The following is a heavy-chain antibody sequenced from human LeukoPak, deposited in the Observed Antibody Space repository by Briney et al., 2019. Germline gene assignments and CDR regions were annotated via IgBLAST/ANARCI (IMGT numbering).Heavy chain of an antibody. CDR1: GFTFTTYW. CDR3: ARGRGYGSGSYYEFGGS. D-gene: IGHD3-10*01. CDR2: MKPDGSEI. V-gene: IGHV3-7*01. J-gene: IGHJ4*02. Sequence: SGGSLRLSCAASGFTFTTYWMSWVRQAPGKGLEWVANMKPDGSEIFYVDSVKGRFTISRDNAMNTLYLQMNSLRAEDTAVYYCARGRGYGSGSYYEFGGSWGQGTLVTVSS.